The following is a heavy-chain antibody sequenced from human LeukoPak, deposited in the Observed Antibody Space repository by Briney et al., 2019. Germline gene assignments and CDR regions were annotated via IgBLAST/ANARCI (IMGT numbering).Heavy chain of an antibody. CDR3: ARRRVAAGGLGYHYSYMDV. CDR2: IYPGDSDT. J-gene: IGHJ6*03. D-gene: IGHD6-13*01. V-gene: IGHV5-51*01. Sequence: GESLKISCKASGYSFTNYGIAWVRHMPGKGLEWMGIIYPGDSDTRYSPSFQGQVTISADKSSSTAYLQWSSLKASDTATYYCARRRVAAGGLGYHYSYMDVWGKGTTVTVSS. CDR1: GYSFTNYG.